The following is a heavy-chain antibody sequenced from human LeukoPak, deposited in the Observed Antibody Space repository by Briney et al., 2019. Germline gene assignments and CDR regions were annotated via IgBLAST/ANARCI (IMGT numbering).Heavy chain of an antibody. CDR3: TRDLFSGSGNFDY. D-gene: IGHD3-10*01. V-gene: IGHV3-49*03. CDR2: IRSKAYGGTT. Sequence: GGSLRLSCTASGFTSGDYAMSWFRQAPGKGLEWVGFIRSKAYGGTTEYAASVKGRFTISRDDSKSIAYLQMNSLKTEDTAVYYGTRDLFSGSGNFDYWGQGTLVTVSS. CDR1: GFTSGDYA. J-gene: IGHJ4*02.